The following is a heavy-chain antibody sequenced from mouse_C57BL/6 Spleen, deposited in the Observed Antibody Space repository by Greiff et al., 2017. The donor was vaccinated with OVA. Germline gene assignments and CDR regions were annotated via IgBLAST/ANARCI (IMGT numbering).Heavy chain of an antibody. J-gene: IGHJ3*01. Sequence: EVKLMESGPGLVKPSQSLSLTCSVTGYSITSGYYWNWIRQFPGNKLEWMGYISYDGSNNYNPSLKNRISITRDTSKNQFFLKLNSVTTEDTATYYCAREYYYGSSYEAYWGQGTLVTVSA. CDR2: ISYDGSN. CDR3: AREYYYGSSYEAY. D-gene: IGHD1-1*01. CDR1: GYSITSGYY. V-gene: IGHV3-6*01.